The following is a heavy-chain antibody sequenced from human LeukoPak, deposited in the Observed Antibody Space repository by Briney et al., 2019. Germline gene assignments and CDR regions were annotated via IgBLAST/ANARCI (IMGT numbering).Heavy chain of an antibody. CDR3: ARGLQSGTQRGYFDY. D-gene: IGHD3-3*01. J-gene: IGHJ4*02. CDR1: GFTFSSYA. CDR2: ISYDGSNK. Sequence: GRSLRLSYAASGFTFSSYAMHWVRQAPGKGLEWVAVISYDGSNKYYADSVKGRFTISRDNSKNTLYLQMNSLRAEDTAVYYCARGLQSGTQRGYFDYWGQGTLVTVSS. V-gene: IGHV3-30-3*01.